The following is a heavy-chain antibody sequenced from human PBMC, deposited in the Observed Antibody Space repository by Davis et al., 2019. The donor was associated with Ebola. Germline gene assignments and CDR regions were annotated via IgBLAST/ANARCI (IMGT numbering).Heavy chain of an antibody. D-gene: IGHD6-19*01. CDR1: GGTFSSYA. CDR3: ARDWPGSGFVLHVPYGMDV. Sequence: SVKVSCKASGGTFSSYAISWVRQAPGQGLEWMGGIIPILGIANYAQKFQGRVTITRNTSISTAYMELSSLRSEDTAVYYCARDWPGSGFVLHVPYGMDVWGQGTTVTVSS. J-gene: IGHJ6*02. CDR2: IIPILGIA. V-gene: IGHV1-69*10.